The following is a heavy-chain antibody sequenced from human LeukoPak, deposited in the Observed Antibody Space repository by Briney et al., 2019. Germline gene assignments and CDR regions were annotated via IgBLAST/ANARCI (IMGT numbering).Heavy chain of an antibody. D-gene: IGHD5-12*01. Sequence: SETLSPTCTVSGGSISSSTYYWGWIRQPPGKGLEWIGSIHYSGSTHYNPSLKSRVTTSVDTSKNQFSLKLNSVTAADTAVYYCARVRRGDYFDYWGQGTLVTVSS. CDR1: GGSISSSTYY. CDR2: IHYSGST. V-gene: IGHV4-39*01. J-gene: IGHJ4*02. CDR3: ARVRRGDYFDY.